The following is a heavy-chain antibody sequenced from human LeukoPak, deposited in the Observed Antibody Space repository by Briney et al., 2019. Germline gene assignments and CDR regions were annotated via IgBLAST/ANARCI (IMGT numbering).Heavy chain of an antibody. CDR1: GFTFFNYA. CDR2: ISYDGSNK. J-gene: IGHJ4*01. V-gene: IGHV3-30-3*01. CDR3: ARETFVDTAKVHDY. D-gene: IGHD5-18*01. Sequence: GGSLRLSCAASGFTFFNYAMTWVRQAPGKGLEWVAVISYDGSNKYYADSVKGGFTISRHNSMNTLYLQMTTVRAEDTAVYYCARETFVDTAKVHDYYVHGTLGTVSS.